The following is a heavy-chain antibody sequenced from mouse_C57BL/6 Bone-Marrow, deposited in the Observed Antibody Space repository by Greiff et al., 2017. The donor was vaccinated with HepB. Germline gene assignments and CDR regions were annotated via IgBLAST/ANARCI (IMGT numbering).Heavy chain of an antibody. D-gene: IGHD3-2*02. J-gene: IGHJ2*01. Sequence: QVQLQQSGPELVKPGASVKISCKASGYAFSSSWMNWVKQRPGKGLEWIGRIYPGDGGTNYNGKFKGKATLTADKSSSTAYMQLSSLTSEDSAVYFCARGDEAKDDFDYWGQGTTVTVSS. V-gene: IGHV1-82*01. CDR3: ARGDEAKDDFDY. CDR1: GYAFSSSW. CDR2: IYPGDGGT.